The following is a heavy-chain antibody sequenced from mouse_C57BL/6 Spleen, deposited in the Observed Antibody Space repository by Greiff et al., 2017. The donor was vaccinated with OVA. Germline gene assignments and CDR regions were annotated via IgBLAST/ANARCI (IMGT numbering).Heavy chain of an antibody. CDR2: ISSGSSTI. V-gene: IGHV5-17*01. CDR3: ARGGYYSGSFAY. D-gene: IGHD1-1*01. J-gene: IGHJ3*01. Sequence: EVKVVESGGGLVKPGGSLKLSCAASGFTFSDYGMHWVRQAPEKGLEWVAYISSGSSTIYYADTVKGRFTISRDNAKNTLFLQMTSLRSEDTAMYYCARGGYYSGSFAYWGQGTLVTVSA. CDR1: GFTFSDYG.